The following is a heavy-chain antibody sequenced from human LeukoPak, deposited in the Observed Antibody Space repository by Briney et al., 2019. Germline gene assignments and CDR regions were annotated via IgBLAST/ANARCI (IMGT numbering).Heavy chain of an antibody. Sequence: GGSLRLSCAASGFTFSSYWMSWVRQAPGKGLEWVAVISYDGSNKYYADSVKGRFTISRDNSKNTLYLQMNSLRAEDTAVYYCARGPPFDPWGQGTLVTVSS. J-gene: IGHJ5*02. CDR2: ISYDGSNK. CDR1: GFTFSSYW. CDR3: ARGPPFDP. V-gene: IGHV3-30*03.